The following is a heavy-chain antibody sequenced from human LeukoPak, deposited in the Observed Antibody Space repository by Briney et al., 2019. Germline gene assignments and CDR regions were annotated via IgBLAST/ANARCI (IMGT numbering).Heavy chain of an antibody. V-gene: IGHV1-2*02. J-gene: IGHJ4*02. D-gene: IGHD2-8*01. CDR1: GYTFTGYY. CDR3: ARVSGWYIQSPDY. CDR2: INPNSGGT. Sequence: ASVTVSCMASGYTFTGYYMHWVRQAPGQGLEWMGWINPNSGGTNYARRFQGRVTMTRDTSISTAYMELSRLISDDTAVYYCARVSGWYIQSPDYWGQGTLVTVSS.